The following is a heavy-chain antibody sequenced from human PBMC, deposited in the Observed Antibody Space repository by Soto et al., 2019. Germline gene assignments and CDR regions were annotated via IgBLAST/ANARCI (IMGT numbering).Heavy chain of an antibody. CDR1: GYTFTSDG. Sequence: ASVKVSCKASGYTFTSDGISWVRQAPGQGLEWMGWISAYNGNTNYAQKLQGRVTMTTDTSTSTAYMELRSLRSDDTAVYYCARVSIQRITIFGVVPSPPLFAFNIWGQATLVTV. CDR3: ARVSIQRITIFGVVPSPPLFAFNI. V-gene: IGHV1-18*01. J-gene: IGHJ3*02. D-gene: IGHD3-3*01. CDR2: ISAYNGNT.